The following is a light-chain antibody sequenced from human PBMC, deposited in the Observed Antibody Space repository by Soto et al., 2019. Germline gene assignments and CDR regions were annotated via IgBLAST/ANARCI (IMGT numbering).Light chain of an antibody. CDR2: AAS. V-gene: IGKV1-39*01. Sequence: DIQMTQSPSSLSASVGERATITCRASQSISSYLNWYQQKPGKAPKLLIYAASSLQSGVTSRFSRSGYGTDFTVTISSLQPGDIATDYCHRNFSTPLFTVGPGTNVDIK. CDR1: QSISSY. CDR3: HRNFSTPLFT. J-gene: IGKJ3*01.